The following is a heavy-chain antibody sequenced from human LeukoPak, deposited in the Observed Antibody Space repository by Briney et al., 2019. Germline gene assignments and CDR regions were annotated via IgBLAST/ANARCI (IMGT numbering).Heavy chain of an antibody. D-gene: IGHD1-26*01. CDR3: AKDSGRERSPIVFDI. V-gene: IGHV3-9*01. CDR2: ISWNSDSI. Sequence: GGSLPLSCAASGFTFDDYAMHWVRQAPGKGLEWVSGISWNSDSIGYADAVKGRFTISRDNAKISLYLQMNSLRAEDTALYYCAKDSGRERSPIVFDIWGQGTMVTVSS. J-gene: IGHJ3*02. CDR1: GFTFDDYA.